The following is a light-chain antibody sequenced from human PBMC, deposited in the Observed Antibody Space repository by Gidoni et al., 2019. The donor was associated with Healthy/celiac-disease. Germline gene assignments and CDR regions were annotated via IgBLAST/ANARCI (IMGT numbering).Light chain of an antibody. V-gene: IGKV3-20*01. CDR1: QSVSSSY. CDR3: QQYGRSPTT. J-gene: IGKJ1*01. CDR2: GAS. Sequence: EIVLTQSPGTLSLSPGERATLSCRASQSVSSSYLGWYQQKPGQAPRLLIYGASSRATGIPDRFSGSGSGTDFTLTISRLEPEDFAVYYCQQYGRSPTTFGQGTKVEIK.